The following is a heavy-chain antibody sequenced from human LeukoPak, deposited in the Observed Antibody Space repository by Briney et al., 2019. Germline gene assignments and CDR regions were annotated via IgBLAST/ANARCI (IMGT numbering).Heavy chain of an antibody. D-gene: IGHD3-22*01. V-gene: IGHV3-74*03. CDR2: INSDGSSI. CDR1: GFTFSSYW. CDR3: ARKTDSGGQGDY. J-gene: IGHJ4*02. Sequence: GGSLRLSCAASGFTFSSYWMHWVRQAPGKGLVWVSRINSDGSSIMYVDSVKGRFTISRDNARNTLYLQINSLRAEDTAVYYCARKTDSGGQGDYWGPGTLVTVSS.